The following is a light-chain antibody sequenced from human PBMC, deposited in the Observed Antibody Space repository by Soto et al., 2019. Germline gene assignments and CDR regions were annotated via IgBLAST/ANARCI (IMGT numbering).Light chain of an antibody. CDR3: QCYDSSVSGVV. V-gene: IGLV1-40*01. Sequence: QPALTQPPSVSGAPGQSVTISCTGSSSNIGARYDVHWYQQLPGTAPKLLIYDDINRPSGVPDRFSGSKSGTSASLAITGLQAEDEAEYYCQCYDSSVSGVVFGGGTKLTVL. CDR2: DDI. J-gene: IGLJ2*01. CDR1: SSNIGARYD.